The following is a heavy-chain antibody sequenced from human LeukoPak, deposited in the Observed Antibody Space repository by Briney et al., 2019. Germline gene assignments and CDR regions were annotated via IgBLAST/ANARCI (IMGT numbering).Heavy chain of an antibody. CDR2: IYTSGST. V-gene: IGHV4-4*07. J-gene: IGHJ5*02. Sequence: SETLSLTCTVSGGSISSYYWSWIRQPAGKGLEWIGRIYTSGSTNYNPSLKSRVTISVDTSKNQFSLKLSSVTAADTAVYYCAGTRSTDSSSWYVRWFDPWGQGTLVTVSS. CDR1: GGSISSYY. D-gene: IGHD6-13*01. CDR3: AGTRSTDSSSWYVRWFDP.